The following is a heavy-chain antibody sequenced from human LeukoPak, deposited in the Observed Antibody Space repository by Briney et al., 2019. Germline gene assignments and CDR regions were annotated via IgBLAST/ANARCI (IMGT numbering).Heavy chain of an antibody. CDR1: GGSITNYY. V-gene: IGHV4-59*08. D-gene: IGHD3-16*02. Sequence: SETLSLTCTVSGGSITNYYWSWIRQPPGKRLEWIGYIYYSGSTNYNPSLKSRVTMSLDTSKNQFSLKLRSVTATDTAVYYCVSHYRVFMLFESWGQGTLVTVSS. CDR2: IYYSGST. CDR3: VSHYRVFMLFES. J-gene: IGHJ4*02.